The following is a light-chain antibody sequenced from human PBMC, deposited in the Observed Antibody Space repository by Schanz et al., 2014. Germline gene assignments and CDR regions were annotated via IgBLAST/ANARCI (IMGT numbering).Light chain of an antibody. CDR1: QGIRNY. CDR3: QQYHIWPPWT. J-gene: IGKJ1*01. V-gene: IGKV1-27*01. CDR2: GAS. Sequence: DIQMTQSPSSLSASVGDRVTITCRASQGIRNYLAWYQHKPGKVPTLLIYGASTLRPGVPSRFSGSGSGTDFTLTVSSLQSEDFAVYYCQQYHIWPPWTFGQGTKVEIK.